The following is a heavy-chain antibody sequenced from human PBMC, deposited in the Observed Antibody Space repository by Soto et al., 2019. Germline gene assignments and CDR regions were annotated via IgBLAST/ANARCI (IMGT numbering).Heavy chain of an antibody. CDR1: GGSFSGYY. CDR2: INHSGST. V-gene: IGHV4-34*01. CDR3: ARNDILTGYSYYYYFDY. J-gene: IGHJ4*02. D-gene: IGHD3-9*01. Sequence: PSETLSLTCAVYGGSFSGYYWSWIRQPPGKGLEWIGEINHSGSTNYNPSLKSRVTISVDTSKNQFSLKLSSVTAADTAVYYCARNDILTGYSYYYYFDYWGQGTPVTVSS.